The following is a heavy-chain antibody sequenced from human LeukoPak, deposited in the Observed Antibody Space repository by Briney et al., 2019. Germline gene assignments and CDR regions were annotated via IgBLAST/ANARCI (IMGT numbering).Heavy chain of an antibody. CDR3: AKDSVDTAMVPTNYYYYYYMEV. D-gene: IGHD5-18*01. V-gene: IGHV3-23*01. CDR2: ISGSGGST. Sequence: PGGSLRLSCAASGFTFSSYAMSWVRQAPGKGLEWVSAISGSGGSTYYADSVKGRFTISRDNSKNTLYLQMNSLRAEDTAVYYCAKDSVDTAMVPTNYYYYYYMEVWGKGTTVTVSS. CDR1: GFTFSSYA. J-gene: IGHJ6*03.